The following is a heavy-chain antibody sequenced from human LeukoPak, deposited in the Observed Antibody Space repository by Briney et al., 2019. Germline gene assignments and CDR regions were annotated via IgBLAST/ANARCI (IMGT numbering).Heavy chain of an antibody. CDR2: ISSSSSYI. Sequence: GGSLRLSCAASGFTFSSYSMNWVRQAPGKGLEWVSSISSSSSYIYYADSVKGRFTISRDNAKNSLYLQMNSLRAEDTAVYYCARSSTYGSGSYYLFDYWGQGTMVTVSS. D-gene: IGHD3-10*01. J-gene: IGHJ4*02. V-gene: IGHV3-21*01. CDR3: ARSSTYGSGSYYLFDY. CDR1: GFTFSSYS.